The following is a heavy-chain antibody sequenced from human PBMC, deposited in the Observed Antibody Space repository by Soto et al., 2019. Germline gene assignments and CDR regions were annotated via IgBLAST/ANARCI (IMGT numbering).Heavy chain of an antibody. D-gene: IGHD3-22*01. CDR3: AREAIIVIAAPEYYFDY. J-gene: IGHJ4*02. Sequence: EVQLVESGGDLVQRGGSLRLSCAASGFDVSNTDMSWVRQAPGKGLEWVLVIYSGGYTNYADSVKGRFIVSRDSPKNTLYLQMDSLRAEDTAVYYCAREAIIVIAAPEYYFDYWGQGTLVTVSS. CDR2: IYSGGYT. V-gene: IGHV3-66*01. CDR1: GFDVSNTD.